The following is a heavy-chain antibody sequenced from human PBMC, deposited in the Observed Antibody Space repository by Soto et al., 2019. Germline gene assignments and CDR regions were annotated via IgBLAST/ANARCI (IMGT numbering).Heavy chain of an antibody. Sequence: QVQLQQWGAGLLKPSETLSLTCAVYGGSFSGYYWTWIRQPPGTGLEWIGEINHSGSTNYNPSLKSRVTISVDTSKNPFSLKLTSVTAADTAVYYCARDKITGRFDYWGQGTLVTVSS. V-gene: IGHV4-34*01. CDR2: INHSGST. CDR1: GGSFSGYY. D-gene: IGHD2-8*02. CDR3: ARDKITGRFDY. J-gene: IGHJ4*02.